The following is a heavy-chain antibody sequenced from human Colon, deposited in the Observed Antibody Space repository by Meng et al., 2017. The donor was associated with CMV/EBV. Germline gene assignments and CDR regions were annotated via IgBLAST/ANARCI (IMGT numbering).Heavy chain of an antibody. Sequence: GRSLRLSCAASGLTFGNYARIWVRQPPGRGLDHVSIINSGGGTHYADSVRGRFTISRDNSENTLYLQMDSMRAEDTALYYCAKGPYCTSTGCDEHGEFDYWGQGALVTVSS. D-gene: IGHD2-2*01. J-gene: IGHJ4*02. CDR3: AKGPYCTSTGCDEHGEFDY. CDR2: INSGGGT. CDR1: GLTFGNYA. V-gene: IGHV3-23*01.